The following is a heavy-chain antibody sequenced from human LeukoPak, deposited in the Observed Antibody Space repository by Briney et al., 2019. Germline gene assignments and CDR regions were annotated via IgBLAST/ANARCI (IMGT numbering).Heavy chain of an antibody. D-gene: IGHD3-10*01. CDR3: ARQPGEGGLPDY. V-gene: IGHV4-39*01. Sequence: SETLSLTCTVSGGSISSSSYYWGWIRQPPGKRLEWIGSIYYSGSTYYNPSLKSRVTISVDTSKNQFSLKLSSVTAADTAVYYCARQPGEGGLPDYWGQGTLVTVSS. CDR2: IYYSGST. J-gene: IGHJ4*02. CDR1: GGSISSSSYY.